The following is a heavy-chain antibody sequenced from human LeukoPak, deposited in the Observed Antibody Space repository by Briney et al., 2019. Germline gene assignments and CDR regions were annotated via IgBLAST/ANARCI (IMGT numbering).Heavy chain of an antibody. CDR3: ARDFRDRSMPIEY. V-gene: IGHV1-2*02. CDR2: INPHLGGT. D-gene: IGHD2/OR15-2a*01. J-gene: IGHJ4*02. Sequence: ASVKVSCKASGYTFTDYYMHWVRQAPGQGLEWVGWINPHLGGTNYAQKFQGRVTMTRDTSTNTAYMELSSLGSDDTAVYYCARDFRDRSMPIEYWGQGTLVSVSS. CDR1: GYTFTDYY.